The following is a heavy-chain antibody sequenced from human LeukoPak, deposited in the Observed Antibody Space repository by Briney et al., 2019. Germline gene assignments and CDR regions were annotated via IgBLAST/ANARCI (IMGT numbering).Heavy chain of an antibody. V-gene: IGHV4-39*07. CDR1: GGSISSSSYY. CDR3: ARRQAWFDP. Sequence: PSETLFLTCTVSGGSISSSSYYRGWLRQPPGKGLEWIGSIYHDGRIDYNPSLKSRVTISVDTSKNQFSLKLSSVTAADTAVYYCARRQAWFDPWGQGTLVTVSS. J-gene: IGHJ5*02. CDR2: IYHDGRI.